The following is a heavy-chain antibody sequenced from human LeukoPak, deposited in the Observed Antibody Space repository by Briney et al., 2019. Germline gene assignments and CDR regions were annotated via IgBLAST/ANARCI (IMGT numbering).Heavy chain of an antibody. Sequence: PSETLSLTCAVYGGSFSGYYWSWIRQPPGKQLEWIGEINHSGGTNYNPSLKSRVTISVDTSKNQFSLKLSSVTAADTAVYYCARVITGCLDVWGKGTTVTVSS. V-gene: IGHV4-34*01. J-gene: IGHJ6*04. CDR2: INHSGGT. CDR1: GGSFSGYY. CDR3: ARVITGCLDV. D-gene: IGHD1-14*01.